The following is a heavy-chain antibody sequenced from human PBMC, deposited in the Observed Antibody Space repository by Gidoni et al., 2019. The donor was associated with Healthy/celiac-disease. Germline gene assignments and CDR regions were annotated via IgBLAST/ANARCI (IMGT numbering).Heavy chain of an antibody. J-gene: IGHJ4*02. CDR3: ARGPAAMATIRLFDY. D-gene: IGHD5-12*01. CDR1: GGSFSGYY. CDR2: INHSGST. V-gene: IGHV4-34*01. Sequence: QVPLQQWGAGLLKPSETLSLTCAVYGGSFSGYYWSWIRQPPGKGLEWIGEINHSGSTNYNPSLKSRVTISVDTSKNQFSLKLSSVPAADTAVYYCARGPAAMATIRLFDYWGQGTLVTVSS.